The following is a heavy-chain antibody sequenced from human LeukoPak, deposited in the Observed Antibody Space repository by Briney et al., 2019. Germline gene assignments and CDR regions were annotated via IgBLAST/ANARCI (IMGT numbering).Heavy chain of an antibody. D-gene: IGHD2-21*02. CDR1: GFTFSSYA. CDR3: WVTANFDY. CDR2: ISYDGSNK. Sequence: GGSLRLSCAASGFTFSSYAMHWVRQAPGKGLEWVAVISYDGSNKYYADSVKGRFTISRDNSKNTLYLQMNSLRAEDTAVYYCWVTANFDYWGQGTLVTVSS. V-gene: IGHV3-30*04. J-gene: IGHJ4*02.